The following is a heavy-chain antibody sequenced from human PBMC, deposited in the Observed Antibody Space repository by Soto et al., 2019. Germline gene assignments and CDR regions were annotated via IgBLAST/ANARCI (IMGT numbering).Heavy chain of an antibody. CDR1: GDTFSSYA. D-gene: IGHD3-22*01. CDR3: ARERSRYHRSGYYRPDY. J-gene: IGHJ4*02. V-gene: IGHV1-69*10. CDR2: IIPILCTP. Sequence: ASVKVSCKASGDTFSSYAISWVRQAPGQGLEWMGGIIPILCTPNYAQKFQGRVTITADKSTSTAYMELSSLRSEDTAVYYCARERSRYHRSGYYRPDYWGQGTLVTV.